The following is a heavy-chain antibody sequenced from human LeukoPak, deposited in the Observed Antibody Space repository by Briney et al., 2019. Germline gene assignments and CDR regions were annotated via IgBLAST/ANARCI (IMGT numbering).Heavy chain of an antibody. CDR3: ARLPTISTPGSRKFDY. V-gene: IGHV5-51*01. CDR2: INARDSDT. Sequence: ESLKISCKGSGYTFASYWIAWVRQMPGQGLEWMGIINARDSDTRYSPSFQGQVLISVEKSINTAYLHWGSLKPSDTALYYCARLPTISTPGSRKFDYWGRGTQVTVSS. CDR1: GYTFASYW. D-gene: IGHD1-14*01. J-gene: IGHJ4*02.